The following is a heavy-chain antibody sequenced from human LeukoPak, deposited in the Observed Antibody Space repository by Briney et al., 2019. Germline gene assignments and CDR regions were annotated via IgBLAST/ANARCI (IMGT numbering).Heavy chain of an antibody. V-gene: IGHV3-21*01. CDR3: AKAPGSSWYFAG. J-gene: IGHJ4*02. CDR1: GFTFSSYS. CDR2: ISSSSSYI. D-gene: IGHD6-13*01. Sequence: GGSLRLSCAASGFTFSSYSMNWVRQAPGKGLEWVSSISSSSSYIYYADSVKGRFTISRDNAKNLLYLQMNSLRAEDTAVYYCAKAPGSSWYFAGWGQGTLVTVSS.